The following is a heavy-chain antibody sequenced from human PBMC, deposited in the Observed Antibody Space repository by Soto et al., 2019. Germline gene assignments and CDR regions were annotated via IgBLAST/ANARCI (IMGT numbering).Heavy chain of an antibody. D-gene: IGHD4-17*01. V-gene: IGHV1-69*13. CDR1: GGTFSSYS. CDR2: IIPIFGTA. J-gene: IGHJ6*02. Sequence: SVKVSCKSSGGTFSSYSICCVRQAPGQGLEWMGGIIPIFGTANYAQKFQGRVTITADESKSTAYMELSSLRSEDTAVYYCARFSTVTTRDYYYGMDVWGQGTTVTVSS. CDR3: ARFSTVTTRDYYYGMDV.